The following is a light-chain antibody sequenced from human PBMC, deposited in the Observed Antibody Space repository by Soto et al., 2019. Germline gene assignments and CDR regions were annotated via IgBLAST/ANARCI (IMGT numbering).Light chain of an antibody. V-gene: IGLV3-1*01. CDR3: QAWDSETVV. CDR2: QNS. Sequence: SYELTQPSSLSVSPGQTATIDCSGDGLGDKYVSWYQQKPGQSPVLVIHQNSRRPSGIPERFSGSNFGHTVLLTIRGTQPMDEADYYCQAWDSETVVFGGGTKVTVL. CDR1: GLGDKY. J-gene: IGLJ2*01.